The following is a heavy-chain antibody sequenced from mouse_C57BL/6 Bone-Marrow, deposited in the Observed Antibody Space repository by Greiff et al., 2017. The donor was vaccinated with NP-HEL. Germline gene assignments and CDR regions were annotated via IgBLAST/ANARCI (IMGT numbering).Heavy chain of an antibody. J-gene: IGHJ1*03. V-gene: IGHV14-4*01. CDR1: GFNIKDDY. CDR3: TPYYGNWYFDV. CDR2: IDPENGDT. Sequence: VQLKESGAELVRPGASVKLSCTASGFNIKDDYMHWVKQRPEQGLEWIGWIDPENGDTEYASQFQGKATITADTSSNTAYLQLSSLTSEDTAVYYCTPYYGNWYFDVWGTGTTVTVSS. D-gene: IGHD2-10*01.